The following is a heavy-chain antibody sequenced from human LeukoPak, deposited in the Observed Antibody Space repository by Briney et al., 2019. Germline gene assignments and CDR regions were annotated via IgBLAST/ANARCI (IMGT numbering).Heavy chain of an antibody. CDR1: GYTFTSYG. J-gene: IGHJ4*02. Sequence: ASVKVSCKASGYTFTSYGVTWVRQAPGQGLEWMGWISTYNGNTNYAQNLQGRVTMTTDTSTSTAYMELRSLRSDDTAVYYCARGRGSTSRYWCQGTLVTVSS. D-gene: IGHD5-12*01. CDR2: ISTYNGNT. V-gene: IGHV1-18*01. CDR3: ARGRGSTSRY.